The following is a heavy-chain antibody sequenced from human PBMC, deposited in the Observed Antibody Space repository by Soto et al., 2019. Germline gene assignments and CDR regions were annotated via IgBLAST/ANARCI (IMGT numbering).Heavy chain of an antibody. J-gene: IGHJ4*02. V-gene: IGHV3-48*03. D-gene: IGHD2-2*01. CDR1: GFTFSSYE. CDR3: ARVYCSTTTCRVQAFDS. CDR2: ISSAGDSS. Sequence: EVQLVESGGGLAQPGGSVRLSCAASGFTFSSYEMNWVRQAPGRTLEWVSYISSAGDSSYYADSVKGRFTISRDNAKNSLYLQMNSLRVEDTAVYYCARVYCSTTTCRVQAFDSWGQGTLVTVSS.